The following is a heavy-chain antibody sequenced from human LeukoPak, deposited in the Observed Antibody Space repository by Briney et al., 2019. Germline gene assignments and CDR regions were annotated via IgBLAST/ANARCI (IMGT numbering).Heavy chain of an antibody. CDR1: GFTFSSYG. CDR3: AKEKPSLANPNYFDY. J-gene: IGHJ4*02. CDR2: ISGSGDST. V-gene: IGHV3-23*01. Sequence: GGTLRLSCAASGFTFSSYGMSWVRQAPGKGLEWVSAISGSGDSTYYADSVKGRFTISRDNSKNTLYLQMNSLRAEDTAVYYCAKEKPSLANPNYFDYWGQGTLVTVSS.